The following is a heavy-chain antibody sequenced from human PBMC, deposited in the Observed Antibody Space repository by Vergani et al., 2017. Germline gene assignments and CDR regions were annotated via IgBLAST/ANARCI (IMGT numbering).Heavy chain of an antibody. CDR1: GFTFSSYW. CDR2: IKQDGSEK. D-gene: IGHD6-6*01. V-gene: IGHV3-7*03. J-gene: IGHJ6*02. Sequence: EVQLLESGGGLVQPGGSLRLSCAASGFTFSSYWMSWVRQAPGKGLEWVANIKQDGSEKYYVDSVKGRFTISRDNAKNSLYLQMNSLRAEDTAVYYCAKCDSSSGASYYGMDVWGQGTTVTVSS. CDR3: AKCDSSSGASYYGMDV.